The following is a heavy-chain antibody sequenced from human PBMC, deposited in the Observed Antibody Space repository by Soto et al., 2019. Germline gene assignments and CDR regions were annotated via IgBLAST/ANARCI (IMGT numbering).Heavy chain of an antibody. D-gene: IGHD6-6*01. V-gene: IGHV1-69*02. Sequence: QVQLVQSGAEVKKPGSSVKVSCKASGGTFSSYTISWVRQAPGQGLEWMGRIIPILGIANYAQKFQGRVTITADKSTSTAYMELSSLRSEDTAVYYCVSPIAAKGASVDVWGQGTTVTVSS. J-gene: IGHJ6*02. CDR1: GGTFSSYT. CDR2: IIPILGIA. CDR3: VSPIAAKGASVDV.